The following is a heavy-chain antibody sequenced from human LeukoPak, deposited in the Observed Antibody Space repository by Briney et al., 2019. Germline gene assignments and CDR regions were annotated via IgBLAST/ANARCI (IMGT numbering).Heavy chain of an antibody. CDR1: GFNFEVYD. Sequence: SGGSLRLFCAASGFNFEVYDMRWVRQARGKGLEGVSDLYWNGYSTVYRDSVEGRLTISRHHAEHSLSLHKNRQRAAHSSLYYCATHSYYYGLGSYPHYLDYWGQGTLVTVSA. V-gene: IGHV3-20*04. CDR3: ATHSYYYGLGSYPHYLDY. D-gene: IGHD3-10*01. CDR2: LYWNGYST. J-gene: IGHJ4*02.